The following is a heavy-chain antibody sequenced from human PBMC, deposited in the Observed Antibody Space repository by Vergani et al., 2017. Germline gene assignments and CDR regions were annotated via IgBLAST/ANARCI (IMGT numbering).Heavy chain of an antibody. J-gene: IGHJ3*02. D-gene: IGHD1-26*01. CDR1: GYSFTSYW. V-gene: IGHV5-10-1*01. CDR2: IDPSDSYT. CDR3: ARPTGGSYFSPGAFDI. Sequence: EVQLVQSGAEVKKPGESLRISCKGSGYSFTSYWISWVRQMPGKGLEWMGRIDPSDSYTNYSPSFQGHVTISADKSISTAYLQWSSLKASDTAMYYCARPTGGSYFSPGAFDIWGQGTMVTVSS.